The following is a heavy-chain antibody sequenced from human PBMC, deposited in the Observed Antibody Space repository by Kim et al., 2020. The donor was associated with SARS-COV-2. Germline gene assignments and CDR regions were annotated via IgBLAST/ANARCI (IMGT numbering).Heavy chain of an antibody. V-gene: IGHV3-48*02. D-gene: IGHD6-19*01. CDR1: GFTFSYYS. J-gene: IGHJ6*02. CDR3: AREGQWLSLYYYGMDV. CDR2: ISSSSSPI. Sequence: GESLRLSCAASGFTFSYYSMNWVRQAPGKGLEWVSYISSSSSPIYYADSVKGRFTVSRDNAKNSLYLQMNSLRNEDTAVYYCAREGQWLSLYYYGMDVWGQGTTVTVSS.